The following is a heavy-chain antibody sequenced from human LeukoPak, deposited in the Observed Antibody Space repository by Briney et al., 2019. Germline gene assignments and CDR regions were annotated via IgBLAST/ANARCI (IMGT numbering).Heavy chain of an antibody. Sequence: SETLSLTCTVSGYSISSGYYWGWIRQPPGEGLEWIGRIYHSGSTHYNASLKRRVTISVDTSKNNLYLKLSSVTAADTAVYYCARGVLRFLLGFGFDPWGQGTLVTVSS. CDR1: GYSISSGYY. CDR3: ARGVLRFLLGFGFDP. D-gene: IGHD3-3*01. CDR2: IYHSGST. V-gene: IGHV4-38-2*02. J-gene: IGHJ5*02.